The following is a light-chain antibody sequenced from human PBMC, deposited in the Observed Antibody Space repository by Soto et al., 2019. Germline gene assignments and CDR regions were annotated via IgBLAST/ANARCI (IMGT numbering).Light chain of an antibody. CDR2: GAS. CDR3: QQSGSRGT. Sequence: LSESAGTLSLTPDEGEAISGMASQSVSNNYLAWYQQKPGQAPRLLIYGASNRATGIPDRFSGSGSGTDFTLTISRQEPEDFGVYYSQQSGSRGTSGQGTKVDIK. V-gene: IGKV3-20*01. J-gene: IGKJ1*01. CDR1: QSVSNNY.